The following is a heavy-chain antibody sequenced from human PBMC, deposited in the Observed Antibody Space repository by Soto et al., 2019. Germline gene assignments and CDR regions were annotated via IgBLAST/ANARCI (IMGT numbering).Heavy chain of an antibody. J-gene: IGHJ4*02. CDR1: GGIFSTYA. V-gene: IGHV1-69*01. Sequence: QVQLVQSGAEVQKPGSSVKVSCKASGGIFSTYAISWLRQAPGQGLEWMGGIIPIFGTPNYAQRFQGRVTITADESTSTAYMELSRLRSEDTAVYYCARDRDDYGSGNYYNRSDFWGRGTLVTVSS. D-gene: IGHD3-10*01. CDR2: IIPIFGTP. CDR3: ARDRDDYGSGNYYNRSDF.